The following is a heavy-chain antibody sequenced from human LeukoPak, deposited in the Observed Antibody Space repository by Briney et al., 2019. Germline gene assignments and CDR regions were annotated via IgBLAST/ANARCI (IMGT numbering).Heavy chain of an antibody. V-gene: IGHV1-2*04. J-gene: IGHJ3*02. CDR1: GYTFTGYY. CDR3: ARDPAAQSDAFDI. CDR2: INPNSGGT. Sequence: ASVKVSCKASGYTFTGYYMHWVRQAPGQGLEWMGWINPNSGGTNYAQKFQGWVTMTRDTSISTAYMELSRLRSDDTAVYYCARDPAAQSDAFDIWGQGTMVTVSS. D-gene: IGHD6-13*01.